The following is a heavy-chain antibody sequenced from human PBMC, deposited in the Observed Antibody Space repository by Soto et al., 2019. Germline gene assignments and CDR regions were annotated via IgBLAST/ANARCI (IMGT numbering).Heavy chain of an antibody. V-gene: IGHV3-23*01. Sequence: EVQLLESGGGLEQPGGSLRLACVGSGHTFHNYAMTWVRQAPGKGLEWGSGISGSGGSTYYADSVRGRFTISTDDSKNPLYFRMNVLRAEVSSVYYCARVSRGSGVVPAAINWGQGTVSTVSS. D-gene: IGHD2-2*02. CDR1: GHTFHNYA. CDR3: ARVSRGSGVVPAAIN. J-gene: IGHJ4*02. CDR2: ISGSGGST.